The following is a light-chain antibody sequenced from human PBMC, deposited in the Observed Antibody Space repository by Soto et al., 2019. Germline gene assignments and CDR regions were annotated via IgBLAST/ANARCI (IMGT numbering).Light chain of an antibody. J-gene: IGKJ2*01. Sequence: DIQMTQSLSSLSASVGDRVTITCRASQSISTSLNWYQQKPGKAPNLLIYSASSLQSGVPSRFSGGGSGTHFTLTICSLQLEDFATYYCQQSYSTPRTFGQGTKLEIK. CDR2: SAS. CDR1: QSISTS. V-gene: IGKV1-39*01. CDR3: QQSYSTPRT.